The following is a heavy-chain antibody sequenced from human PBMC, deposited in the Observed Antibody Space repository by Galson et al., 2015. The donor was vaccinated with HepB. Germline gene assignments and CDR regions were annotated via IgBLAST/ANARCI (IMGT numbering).Heavy chain of an antibody. V-gene: IGHV1-46*01. CDR3: ARSGYCSSTSCTDAFDI. CDR1: GYTFTSYY. J-gene: IGHJ3*02. Sequence: SVKVSCKASGYTFTSYYMHWVRQAPGQGLEWMGIINPSGGSTSYAQKFQGRVTMTRDTSTSTVYMELSSLRSEDTAVYYCARSGYCSSTSCTDAFDIWGQGTMVTVSS. CDR2: INPSGGST. D-gene: IGHD2-2*01.